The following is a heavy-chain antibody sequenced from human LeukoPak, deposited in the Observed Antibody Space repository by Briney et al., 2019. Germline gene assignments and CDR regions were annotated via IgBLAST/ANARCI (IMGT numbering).Heavy chain of an antibody. V-gene: IGHV3-15*01. CDR2: IKSRSDGGTT. J-gene: IGHJ4*02. D-gene: IGHD6-13*01. CDR1: GITFTKAW. CDR3: TTDPPYSSSPGDY. Sequence: GGSLRLSCVASGITFTKAWMSWVRQAPGKGLEWAARIKSRSDGGTTDYAAPVKGRFTISRDDSKNTLYLQMNSLKTEDTAVYYCTTDPPYSSSPGDYWGQGTLVTVSS.